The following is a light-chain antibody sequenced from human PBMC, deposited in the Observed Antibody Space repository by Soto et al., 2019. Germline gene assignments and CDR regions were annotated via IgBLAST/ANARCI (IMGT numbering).Light chain of an antibody. V-gene: IGKV1-5*01. CDR3: QQYNTYE. J-gene: IGKJ1*01. CDR1: QSIASW. Sequence: IQMTQSPSTLSASVGDRVTITCRASQSIASWLAWYQQKPGRAPDLLIYDASTLKSGVPTRFSGSGSVTEFTLTISDLQPDDFATYYCQQYNTYEFGQGTKVDIK. CDR2: DAS.